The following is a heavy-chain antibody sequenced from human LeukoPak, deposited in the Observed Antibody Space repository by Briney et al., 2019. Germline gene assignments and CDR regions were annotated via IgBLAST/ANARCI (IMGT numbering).Heavy chain of an antibody. CDR2: IYHSGST. J-gene: IGHJ5*02. CDR1: GYSISSGYY. CDR3: ARDRRITMVRGVIHPLWFDP. D-gene: IGHD3-10*01. Sequence: SESLSLTCTVSGYSISSGYYWGWIRQPPGKGLEWIGSIYHSGSTYYNPSLKSRVTISVDTSKNQFSLKLSSVTAADTAVYYCARDRRITMVRGVIHPLWFDPWGQGTLVTVSS. V-gene: IGHV4-38-2*02.